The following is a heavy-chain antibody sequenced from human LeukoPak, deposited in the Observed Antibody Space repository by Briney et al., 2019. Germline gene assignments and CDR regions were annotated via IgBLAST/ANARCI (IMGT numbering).Heavy chain of an antibody. CDR1: GYTFTSYG. CDR2: ISGYNGNT. J-gene: IGHJ4*02. CDR3: AREADYDSSGYSFDY. V-gene: IGHV1-18*01. D-gene: IGHD3-22*01. Sequence: ASVKVSCKASGYTFTSYGISWVRQAPGQGLEWMGWISGYNGNTNYAQKLQVRVTMTTDTSTSTAYMELRGLRSDDTAVYYCAREADYDSSGYSFDYWGQGTLVTVSS.